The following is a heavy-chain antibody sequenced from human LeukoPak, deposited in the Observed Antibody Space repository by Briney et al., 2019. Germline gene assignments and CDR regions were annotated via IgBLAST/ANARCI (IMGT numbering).Heavy chain of an antibody. Sequence: ATVKVSCKASGGTFSSYAISWVRPAPGQGLEWMGWINPETGDTNYAQKFQDRVTLTRDTSLITFYMALSSLRSDDTAMYYCARGAKAFWGQGTLVTVSS. CDR2: INPETGDT. J-gene: IGHJ4*02. CDR3: ARGAKAF. V-gene: IGHV1-8*02. CDR1: GGTFSSYA.